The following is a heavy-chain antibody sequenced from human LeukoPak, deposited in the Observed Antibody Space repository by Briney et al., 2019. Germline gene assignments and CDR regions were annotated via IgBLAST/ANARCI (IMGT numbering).Heavy chain of an antibody. CDR2: VNPNSGGT. CDR1: GYTFTGYY. CDR3: ARNKNDYGGYSAFDI. V-gene: IGHV1-2*02. J-gene: IGHJ3*02. Sequence: GASVKVSCKASGYTFTGYYMHWVRQAPGQGLEWMGWVNPNSGGTNYAQKFQGRVTMTRDTSISTAYKELSRLRSDDTAVYYCARNKNDYGGYSAFDIWGQGTMVTVSS. D-gene: IGHD4-23*01.